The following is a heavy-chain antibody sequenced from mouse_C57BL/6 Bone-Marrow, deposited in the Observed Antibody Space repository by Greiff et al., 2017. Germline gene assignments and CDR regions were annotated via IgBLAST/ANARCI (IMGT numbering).Heavy chain of an antibody. Sequence: VKLLESGPELVKPGASVKLSCKASGYTFTSYDINWVKQRPGQGLEWIGWIYPRDGSTKYNEKFKGKATLTVDPSSSTAYLELYSLTSEDSAVFFCSTYYHMDYCSQSTSLPVSS. CDR1: GYTFTSYD. CDR2: IYPRDGST. V-gene: IGHV1-85*01. CDR3: STYYHMDY. J-gene: IGHJ4*01.